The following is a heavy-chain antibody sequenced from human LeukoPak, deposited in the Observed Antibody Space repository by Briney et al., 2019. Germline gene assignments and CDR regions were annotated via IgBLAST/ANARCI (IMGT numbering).Heavy chain of an antibody. Sequence: PGGSLRLSCAASGSTFSDYYMSWIRQAPGKGLEWVSYISSSGSTIYYADSVKGRFTISRDNAKNSLYLQMNSLRAEGTAVYYCARDSSGWYNFDYWGQGTLVTVSS. J-gene: IGHJ4*02. CDR2: ISSSGSTI. CDR1: GSTFSDYY. CDR3: ARDSSGWYNFDY. D-gene: IGHD6-19*01. V-gene: IGHV3-11*04.